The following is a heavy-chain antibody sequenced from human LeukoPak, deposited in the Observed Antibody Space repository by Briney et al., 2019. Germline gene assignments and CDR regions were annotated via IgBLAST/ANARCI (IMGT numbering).Heavy chain of an antibody. J-gene: IGHJ4*02. CDR1: GGSISSSS. CDR3: ARVTEMATFTRYYFGH. D-gene: IGHD5-24*01. CDR2: ISSSSTYM. V-gene: IGHV3-21*01. Sequence: PSETLSLTCTVSGGSISSSSCYWGWIRQPPGKGLEWVSSISSSSTYMQYADSVKGRFTISRDNAKNSLYLQMNSLRAEDTAVYYCARVTEMATFTRYYFGHWGQGTLVTVSS.